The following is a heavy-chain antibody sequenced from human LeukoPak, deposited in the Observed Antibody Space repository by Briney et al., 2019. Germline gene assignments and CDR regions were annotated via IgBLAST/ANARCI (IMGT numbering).Heavy chain of an antibody. CDR1: GGSISSSNW. CDR3: ARVYDFEASDYMDV. CDR2: IYHSGST. J-gene: IGHJ6*03. Sequence: PSGTLSLTCAVSGGSISSSNWWSWARQPPGKGLEWIGEIYHSGSTYYNPSLKSRVTISVDTSKNQFSLKLSSVTAADTAVYYCARVYDFEASDYMDVWGKGTTVTVSS. V-gene: IGHV4-4*02. D-gene: IGHD3-3*01.